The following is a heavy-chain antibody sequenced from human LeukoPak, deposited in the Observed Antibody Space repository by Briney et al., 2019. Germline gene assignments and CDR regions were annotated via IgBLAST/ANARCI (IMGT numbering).Heavy chain of an antibody. D-gene: IGHD1-26*01. CDR3: AKDWAYSGPPYYFDY. J-gene: IGHJ4*02. V-gene: IGHV3-30*04. CDR1: GFTFSTYG. CDR2: ISNDGSNK. Sequence: GGSLRLSCAASGFTFSTYGIHWVRQAPGKGLEWVAVISNDGSNKYYADSVKGRFTISRDNSKNTLSLQMNSLRAEDTAVYYCAKDWAYSGPPYYFDYWGQGTLVTVSS.